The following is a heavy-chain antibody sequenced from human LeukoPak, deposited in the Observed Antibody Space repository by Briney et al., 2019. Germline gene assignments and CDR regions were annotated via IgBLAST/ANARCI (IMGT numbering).Heavy chain of an antibody. D-gene: IGHD6-13*01. CDR1: GFTFSSYG. CDR3: ARGQPPSYYDMDV. J-gene: IGHJ6*02. Sequence: HPGRSLRLSCAASGFTFSSYGMHWVRQAPGKGLEWVAVIWPDGSSKHYADSVKGRFTISRDNSKNTLYLQMNSLRAEDTAVYYCARGQPPSYYDMDVWGQGTTVSVSS. V-gene: IGHV3-33*01. CDR2: IWPDGSSK.